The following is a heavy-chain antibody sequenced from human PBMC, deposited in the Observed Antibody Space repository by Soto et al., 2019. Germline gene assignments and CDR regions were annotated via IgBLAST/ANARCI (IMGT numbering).Heavy chain of an antibody. CDR3: ARAEGVAADNWFDP. V-gene: IGHV4-31*03. D-gene: IGHD2-15*01. J-gene: IGHJ5*02. Sequence: SETLSLTCTVSGGSISSGGYYWSWIRQHPGKGLEWIGYIYYSGSTYYNPSLKSRVTISVDTSKNQFSLKLSSVTAADTAVYYCARAEGVAADNWFDPWGQGTLVTVSS. CDR1: GGSISSGGYY. CDR2: IYYSGST.